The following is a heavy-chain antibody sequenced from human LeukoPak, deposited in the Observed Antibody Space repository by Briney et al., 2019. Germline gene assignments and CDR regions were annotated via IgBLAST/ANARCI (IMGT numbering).Heavy chain of an antibody. J-gene: IGHJ4*02. CDR3: AKDFSVYYYDSRVLDY. CDR1: GFTFSSYG. V-gene: IGHV3-30*02. D-gene: IGHD3-22*01. CDR2: IRYDGSNK. Sequence: GGTLGLTWAASGFTFSSYGFPWFRKPPAKGREGVAFIRYDGSNKYYADSVKGRFTTSRDNSKNTLYLQMNRLRAEDTAVYYCAKDFSVYYYDSRVLDYWGQGTLVTVSS.